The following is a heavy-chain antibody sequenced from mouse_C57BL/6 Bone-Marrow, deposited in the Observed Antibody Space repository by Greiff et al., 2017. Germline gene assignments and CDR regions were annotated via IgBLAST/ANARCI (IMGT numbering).Heavy chain of an antibody. CDR2: IDANSGGT. J-gene: IGHJ1*03. D-gene: IGHD1-1*01. CDR3: ARSVTTVVADWYFAV. V-gene: IGHV1-72*01. Sequence: QVQLQQPGAELVKPGASVTLSCKASGYTFTSYWMHWVKQRPGRGLEWIGRIDANSGGTKYNEKLKSKATLTVNQPSSTAYMQLSSLTSEDSAVYYCARSVTTVVADWYFAVWGTGTTVTVSS. CDR1: GYTFTSYW.